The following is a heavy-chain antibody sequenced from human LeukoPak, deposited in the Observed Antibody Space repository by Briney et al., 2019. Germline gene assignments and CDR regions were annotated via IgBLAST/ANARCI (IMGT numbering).Heavy chain of an antibody. V-gene: IGHV4-4*02. CDR3: ASFTVGATLSPFDS. D-gene: IGHD1-26*01. J-gene: IGHJ4*02. Sequence: SGTLSLTCVGSGDSISSSNWWSWVRQPPGKGLEWIGEIYHSGSSNYNPSLKSRATISVDKSKSQFSLNLSSVTAADTAVYYCASFTVGATLSPFDSWGQGTRVTVSS. CDR2: IYHSGSS. CDR1: GDSISSSNW.